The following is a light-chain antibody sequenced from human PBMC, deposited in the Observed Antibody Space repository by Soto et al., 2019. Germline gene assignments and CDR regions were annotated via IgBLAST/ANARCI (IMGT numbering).Light chain of an antibody. CDR2: GAS. CDR1: QSIRNNF. V-gene: IGKV3-20*01. CDR3: QQYGSSLLT. J-gene: IGKJ4*01. Sequence: EMVLTQSPGTPSLSPGERATLSCRASQSIRNNFLAWYQQKPGQAPRLLIYGASSRATGIPDRFSGSGSGTDFTLTISRLEPEDFAVYYCQQYGSSLLTFGGGTKVDIK.